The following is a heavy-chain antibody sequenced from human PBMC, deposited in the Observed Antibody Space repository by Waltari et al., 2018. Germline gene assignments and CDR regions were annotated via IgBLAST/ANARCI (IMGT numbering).Heavy chain of an antibody. CDR2: INHSGST. D-gene: IGHD6-19*01. CDR3: ATAVAGTAFAFDI. Sequence: QVQLQQWGAGLLKPSETLSLTCAVYGGSFSGYYWSWIRQPPGKGLEWIGEINHSGSTNYNPSLKSRVTISVDTSKNQFSLKLSSVTAADTAVYYCATAVAGTAFAFDIWGQGTMVTVSS. J-gene: IGHJ3*02. V-gene: IGHV4-34*01. CDR1: GGSFSGYY.